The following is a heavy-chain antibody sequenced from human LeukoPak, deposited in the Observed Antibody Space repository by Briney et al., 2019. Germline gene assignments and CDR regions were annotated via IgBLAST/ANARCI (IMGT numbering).Heavy chain of an antibody. J-gene: IGHJ5*02. D-gene: IGHD3-22*01. CDR2: MNPNSGNT. CDR3: ARVPLYYYDSSGYSRPNWFDP. Sequence: GASVKVSCKASGYTFTSYDINWVRQATGQGLEWMGWMNPNSGNTGYAQKFQGRVTMTRNTSISTAYMELSSLRSEDTAVYYCARVPLYYYDSSGYSRPNWFDPWGQGTLVTVSS. V-gene: IGHV1-8*01. CDR1: GYTFTSYD.